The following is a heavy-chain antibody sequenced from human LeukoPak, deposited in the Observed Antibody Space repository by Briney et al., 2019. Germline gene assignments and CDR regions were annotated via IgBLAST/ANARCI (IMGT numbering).Heavy chain of an antibody. D-gene: IGHD3-16*01. CDR1: GYTFTSYD. J-gene: IGHJ4*02. V-gene: IGHV1-8*01. CDR3: ARPERLGEVDY. Sequence: ASVKVSCKASGYTFTSYDINWVRQATGQGLEWMGWMNPNSGNTGYAQKFQGRVTMTRNTSISTAYRERSSLRSEDTAVYYCARPERLGEVDYWGQGTLVTVSS. CDR2: MNPNSGNT.